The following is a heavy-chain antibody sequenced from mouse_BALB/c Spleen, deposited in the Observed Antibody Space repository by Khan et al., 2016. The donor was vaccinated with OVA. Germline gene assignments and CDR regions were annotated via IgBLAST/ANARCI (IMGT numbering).Heavy chain of an antibody. CDR1: GFSLTSYG. J-gene: IGHJ4*01. V-gene: IGHV2-6*02. CDR2: IWSDGST. D-gene: IGHD2-3*01. CDR3: ARWFDGYSSLYAMDY. Sequence: QVQLKESGPGLVAPSQSLSITCTVSGFSLTSYGVHWVRQPPGKGLEWLVVIWSDGSTNYNSVLKSRLSISTDNSKSQVFLKMNSLQTDDTAIYYCARWFDGYSSLYAMDYWGQGTSVTVSS.